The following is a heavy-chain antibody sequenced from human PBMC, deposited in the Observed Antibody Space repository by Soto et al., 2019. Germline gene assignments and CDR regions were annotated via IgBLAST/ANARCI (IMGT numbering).Heavy chain of an antibody. D-gene: IGHD1-26*01. J-gene: IGHJ6*02. V-gene: IGHV3-33*01. CDR1: GFTFSSYG. Sequence: QVQLVESGGGVVQPGRSLRLSCAASGFTFSSYGMHWVRQAPGKGLEWVAVIWYDGSNKYYADSVKGRFTISRDNSKNTXXLXMXXLRAEDTAVYYCARDDGFANCDISRSEYYYYGMDVWGQGTTVTVSS. CDR2: IWYDGSNK. CDR3: ARDDGFANCDISRSEYYYYGMDV.